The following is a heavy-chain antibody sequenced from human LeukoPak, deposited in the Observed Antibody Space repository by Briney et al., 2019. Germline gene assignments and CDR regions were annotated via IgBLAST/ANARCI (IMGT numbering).Heavy chain of an antibody. J-gene: IGHJ6*02. Sequence: GGSLRLSCAASGFTLSNYGMHWVRQAPGKGLEWVAVKSYDGNSEYYADSVKGRFTVSRDNAKNTLYLQMSRLRPEDTAVYFCARDAYQVLVTYYYGMDVWGQGTTVTVSS. D-gene: IGHD2-2*01. CDR2: KSYDGNSE. V-gene: IGHV3-30*03. CDR1: GFTLSNYG. CDR3: ARDAYQVLVTYYYGMDV.